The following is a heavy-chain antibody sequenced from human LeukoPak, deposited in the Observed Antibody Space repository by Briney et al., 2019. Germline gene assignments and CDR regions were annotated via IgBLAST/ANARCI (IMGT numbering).Heavy chain of an antibody. CDR2: INHSGST. D-gene: IGHD5-12*01. Sequence: SETLSLTCAVYGGSFSGYYWRWIRQPPGKGLEWIGEINHSGSTNYNPSLKSRVTISVDTSKNQFSLKLSSVTAADAAVYYCARASSGYSGYGPGSYYYYMDVWGKGTTVTVSS. V-gene: IGHV4-34*01. J-gene: IGHJ6*03. CDR3: ARASSGYSGYGPGSYYYYMDV. CDR1: GGSFSGYY.